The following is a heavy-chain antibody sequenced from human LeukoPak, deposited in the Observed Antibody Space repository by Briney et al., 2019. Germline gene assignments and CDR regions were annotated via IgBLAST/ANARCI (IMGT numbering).Heavy chain of an antibody. D-gene: IGHD4/OR15-4a*01. V-gene: IGHV3-21*01. CDR3: ARAAVRTNAFHI. CDR1: GFTFSSYS. Sequence: GGSLRLSCAASGFTFSSYSMNWVRQAPGKGLEWVSSISSSSSYIYYADSVKGRFTISRDSAKNSLYLQMNSLRAEDTAVYYCARAAVRTNAFHIWGQGTMVTVSS. J-gene: IGHJ3*02. CDR2: ISSSSSYI.